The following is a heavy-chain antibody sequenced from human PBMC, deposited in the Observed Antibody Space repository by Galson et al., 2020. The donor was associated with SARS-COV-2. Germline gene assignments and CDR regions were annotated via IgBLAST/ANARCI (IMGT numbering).Heavy chain of an antibody. J-gene: IGHJ6*02. D-gene: IGHD3-10*01. CDR1: GFTFDDYA. CDR3: VRVGSRSGMDV. CDR2: INWSGDIT. Sequence: GGSLRLSCAASGFTFDDYAMNWVRQAPGKGLEWVAGINWSGDITDHKDSVKGRFTISRDNAMNSLYLQMNSLRTEDTALYHCVRVGSRSGMDVWGQGTTVIVSS. V-gene: IGHV3-20*01.